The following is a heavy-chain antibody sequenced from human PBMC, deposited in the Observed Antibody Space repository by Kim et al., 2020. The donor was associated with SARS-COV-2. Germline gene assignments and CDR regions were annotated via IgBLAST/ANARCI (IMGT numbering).Heavy chain of an antibody. J-gene: IGHJ6*02. V-gene: IGHV3-23*01. D-gene: IGHD6-13*01. Sequence: YADSVKGRLTISADNSKNTLYLQSNSLRVDDTAVYYCAKDSSSWYGMDVWGQGTTVTVSS. CDR3: AKDSSSWYGMDV.